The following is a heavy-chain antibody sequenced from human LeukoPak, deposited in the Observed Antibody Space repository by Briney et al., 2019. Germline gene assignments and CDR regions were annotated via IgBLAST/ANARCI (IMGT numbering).Heavy chain of an antibody. J-gene: IGHJ5*01. CDR3: ARAADLGS. CDR2: IRRKAYGGTP. Sequence: PGGSLRLSCTASGFNFGDYAMSWVRQAPGKGLEWLGFIRRKAYGGTPQHAASLEGRFTISRDDPKSIAYLQMNSLKTEDTAVYYCARAADLGSWGQGTLVTVSS. CDR1: GFNFGDYA. V-gene: IGHV3-49*04.